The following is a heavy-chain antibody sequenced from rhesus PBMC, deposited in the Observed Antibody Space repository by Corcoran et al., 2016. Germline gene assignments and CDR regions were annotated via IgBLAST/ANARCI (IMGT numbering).Heavy chain of an antibody. J-gene: IGHJ4*01. V-gene: IGHV4-80*01. Sequence: QMQLQASGPGPVKPSATLSLTCAVSGASLRSYWWVWPRQSPGKGLEWIGEIDGNTGRTRYNPSLRSRVTVSRDASKNQVSLKLTSVTAADTAVYYCARARYHYDNDYWGQGVLVTVSS. CDR2: IDGNTGRT. CDR3: ARARYHYDNDY. D-gene: IGHD3-28*01. CDR1: GASLRSYW.